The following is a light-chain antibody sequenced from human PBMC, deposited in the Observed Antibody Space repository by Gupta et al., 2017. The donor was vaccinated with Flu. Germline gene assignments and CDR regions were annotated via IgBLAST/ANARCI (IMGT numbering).Light chain of an antibody. CDR2: GAS. J-gene: IGKJ3*01. Sequence: ELVLTQSPGTLSLSPGERATLSCRASQSVSSSYLAWYQQKPGQAPRLLIYGASSRATGIPDRFSVSGSGTDFTLTISRLEPEDFAVYYCQQYGSSPRGFTFGPGTKVDIK. CDR1: QSVSSSY. V-gene: IGKV3-20*01. CDR3: QQYGSSPRGFT.